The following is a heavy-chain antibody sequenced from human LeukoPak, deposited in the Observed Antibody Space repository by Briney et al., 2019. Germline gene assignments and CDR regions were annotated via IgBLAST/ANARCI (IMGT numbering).Heavy chain of an antibody. D-gene: IGHD3-16*02. J-gene: IGHJ4*02. CDR3: ARDGPLVWGTHRYSFDY. CDR1: GFTFSSYA. Sequence: HPGGSLRLSCAASGFTFSSYAMHWVRQAPGKGLEWVAIISYDGSNKYYADSVRGRFTVSRDNSKNTLYLQMNSLRPEDTAVYYCARDGPLVWGTHRYSFDYWGQGTLVTVSS. V-gene: IGHV3-30-3*01. CDR2: ISYDGSNK.